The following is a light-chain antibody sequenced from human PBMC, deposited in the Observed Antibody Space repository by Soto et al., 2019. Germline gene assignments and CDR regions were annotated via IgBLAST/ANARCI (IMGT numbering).Light chain of an antibody. CDR2: EAS. CDR3: QQRSDWPWT. J-gene: IGKJ1*01. Sequence: EIVLTQSPATLSLSPGERATHSCRASQSVSSYLAWYQQKPGQAPRLLMYEASNRATGIPARFSGGGSGTDFTLTISSLEPEDFAVYYCQQRSDWPWTFGQGTKVEIK. V-gene: IGKV3-11*01. CDR1: QSVSSY.